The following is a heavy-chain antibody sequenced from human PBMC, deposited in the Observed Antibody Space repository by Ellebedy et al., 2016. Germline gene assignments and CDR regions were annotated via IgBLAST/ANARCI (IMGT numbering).Heavy chain of an antibody. Sequence: GGSLRLSXAASGFTFSSYGMHWVRQAPGKGLEWVAVISYDGSNKYYADSVKGRFTISRDNSKNTLYLQMNSLRAEDTAVYYCAKDSGSYGLWYYDMDVWGQGTTVTVSS. J-gene: IGHJ6*02. V-gene: IGHV3-30*18. D-gene: IGHD1-26*01. CDR3: AKDSGSYGLWYYDMDV. CDR1: GFTFSSYG. CDR2: ISYDGSNK.